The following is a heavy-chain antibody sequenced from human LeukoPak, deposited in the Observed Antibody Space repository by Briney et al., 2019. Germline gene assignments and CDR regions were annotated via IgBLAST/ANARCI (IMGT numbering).Heavy chain of an antibody. D-gene: IGHD6-13*01. Sequence: GRSLRLSCAASGFTFSSYGMHWVRQAPGKGLEWMAVISYDGSNKYYADSVKGRFTISRDNSKNTLYLQMNSLRAEDTAVYYCAKDKQLVFDYWGQGTLVTVSS. CDR2: ISYDGSNK. CDR1: GFTFSSYG. J-gene: IGHJ4*02. CDR3: AKDKQLVFDY. V-gene: IGHV3-30*18.